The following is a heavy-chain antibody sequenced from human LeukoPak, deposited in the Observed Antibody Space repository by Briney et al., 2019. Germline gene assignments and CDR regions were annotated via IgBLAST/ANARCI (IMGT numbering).Heavy chain of an antibody. V-gene: IGHV1-46*01. CDR3: AREAVTIFALVRTQTTKRPHRFDP. D-gene: IGHD3-3*01. J-gene: IGHJ5*02. CDR2: INPSGGST. CDR1: GYTFSSYY. Sequence: ASVKVSCKTSGYTFSSYYIHWVRQAPGQGLEWMGIINPSGGSTNYAQKFQGRVTVTRDMSTSTVYMELSSLRSEDTAVYYCAREAVTIFALVRTQTTKRPHRFDPWGQGTLVTVSS.